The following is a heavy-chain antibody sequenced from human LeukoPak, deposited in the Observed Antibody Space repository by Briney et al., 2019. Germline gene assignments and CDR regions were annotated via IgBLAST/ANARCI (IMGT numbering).Heavy chain of an antibody. J-gene: IGHJ3*02. CDR2: ISSSSYI. D-gene: IGHD3-10*01. CDR3: AARFESSYFDI. V-gene: IGHV3-21*01. CDR1: GFTFSSYS. Sequence: GGSLRLSCAASGFTFSSYSMNWVRQAPGKGLEWVSSISSSSYIYYADSVKGRFTISRDNAKNSLYLQMNSLRAEDTAVYYCAARFESSYFDIWGQGTMVTVSS.